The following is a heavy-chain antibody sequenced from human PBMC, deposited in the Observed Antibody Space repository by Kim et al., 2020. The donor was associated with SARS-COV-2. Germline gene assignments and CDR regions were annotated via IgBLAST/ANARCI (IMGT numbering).Heavy chain of an antibody. CDR3: ARDAWAQGWTDGFDY. CDR1: GFTFTSFW. CDR2: INQHGSET. Sequence: GGSLRLSCAASGFTFTSFWMSWVRQAPGKGLEWVANINQHGSETKYVDSVKGRFTISRDNAKDSVYLQMNNLRAEDRAVYYCARDAWAQGWTDGFDYWV. D-gene: IGHD1-26*01. J-gene: IGHJ4*01. V-gene: IGHV3-7*01.